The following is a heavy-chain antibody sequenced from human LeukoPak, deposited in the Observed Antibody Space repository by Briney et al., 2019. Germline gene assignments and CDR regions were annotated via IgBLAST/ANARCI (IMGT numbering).Heavy chain of an antibody. D-gene: IGHD1-26*01. V-gene: IGHV4-4*07. J-gene: IGHJ4*02. CDR3: ARLIVGTTHFDY. CDR2: IYTSGST. Sequence: SETLSLTCTVSGGSISSYYWSWMRQPAGKGLEWIGRIYTSGSTNYNPSLKSRVTMSVDTSKNQFSLKLSSVTAADTAVYYCARLIVGTTHFDYWGQRTLVTVSS. CDR1: GGSISSYY.